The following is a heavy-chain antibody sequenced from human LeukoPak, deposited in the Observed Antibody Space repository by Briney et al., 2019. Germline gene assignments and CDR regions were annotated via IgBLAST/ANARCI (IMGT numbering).Heavy chain of an antibody. Sequence: PSETLSLTCAVSGGSVSSGSYYWSWIRQPAGKGLEWIGRIYTSGSTNYNPSLKSRVTMSVDTSKNQFSLKLSSVTAADTAVYYCARFVVVPAASRGFWFDPWGQGTLVTVSS. J-gene: IGHJ5*02. V-gene: IGHV4-61*02. CDR3: ARFVVVPAASRGFWFDP. CDR1: GGSVSSGSYY. CDR2: IYTSGST. D-gene: IGHD2-2*01.